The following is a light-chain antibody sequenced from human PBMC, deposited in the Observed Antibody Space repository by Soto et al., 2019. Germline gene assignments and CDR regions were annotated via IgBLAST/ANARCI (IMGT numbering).Light chain of an antibody. J-gene: IGKJ1*01. V-gene: IGKV3-20*01. CDR1: QSVSSSY. Sequence: EIVLTQSPCTLSLSTGERATLSCRASQSVSSSYLAWYQQKPGQAPRLLIYGASSRATGIPDRFSGSGSGTDFTLTISRLEPEDFAVYYCQQYGRSPRPFGQGTIVDIK. CDR3: QQYGRSPRP. CDR2: GAS.